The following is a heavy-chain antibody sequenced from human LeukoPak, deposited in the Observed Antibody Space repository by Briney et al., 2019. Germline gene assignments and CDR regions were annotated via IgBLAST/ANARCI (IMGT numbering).Heavy chain of an antibody. CDR2: IYYSWRT. CDR3: ARHYGSGRPYFDY. D-gene: IGHD3-10*01. V-gene: IGHV4-59*08. J-gene: IGHJ4*02. CDR1: GGSINSYY. Sequence: SETLSLTCTVSGGSINSYYWSWIRQPPGKGLEWIGYIYYSWRTNYNPSLKSRVTISLDTSKNQFSLKLISVTAADTAVYYCARHYGSGRPYFDYWGQGTPVTVSS.